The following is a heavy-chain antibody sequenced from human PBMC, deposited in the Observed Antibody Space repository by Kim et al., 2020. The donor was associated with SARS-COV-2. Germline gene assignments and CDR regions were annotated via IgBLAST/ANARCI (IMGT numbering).Heavy chain of an antibody. CDR1: GFTFSSYG. CDR3: AKDSVVVAGNSHWVDP. J-gene: IGHJ5*02. CDR2: ISYDGSNI. D-gene: IGHD2-15*01. V-gene: IGHV3-30*18. Sequence: GGSLRLSCAASGFTFSSYGMHWVRQAPGKGLEWVAVISYDGSNIYYADSVKGRFTISRDNSKNTLYLQMNSVRAEDTAVYYCAKDSVVVAGNSHWVDPWG.